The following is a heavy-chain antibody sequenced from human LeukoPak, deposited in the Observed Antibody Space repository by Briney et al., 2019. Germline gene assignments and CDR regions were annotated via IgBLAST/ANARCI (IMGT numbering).Heavy chain of an antibody. J-gene: IGHJ4*02. CDR1: GFTVSGNY. CDR3: ASGPTYDYVRVILY. D-gene: IGHD3-16*01. CDR2: IYSGGTT. V-gene: IGHV3-53*05. Sequence: GGSLRLSCAVSGFTVSGNYMTWVRQAPGKGLEWVSVIYSGGTTYYRDPVKGRFTISRDTSKNTVYLQMDSLRPEDTAVYYCASGPTYDYVRVILYWGQGTLVTVSS.